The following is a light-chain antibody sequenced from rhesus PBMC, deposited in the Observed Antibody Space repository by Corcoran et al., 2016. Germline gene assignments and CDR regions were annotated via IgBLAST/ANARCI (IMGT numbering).Light chain of an antibody. CDR3: LQYNSKPFT. CDR1: QGISNY. V-gene: IGKV1-36*01. Sequence: DIQMTQSPSSLSASVGDRVTITCRASQGISNYLSCYQQKPGKVPKRLIYAASSLESGVPSRFSGSGSGTEFTLTISSLQPEDFAVYYCLQYNSKPFTFGPGTKLDIK. CDR2: AAS. J-gene: IGKJ3*01.